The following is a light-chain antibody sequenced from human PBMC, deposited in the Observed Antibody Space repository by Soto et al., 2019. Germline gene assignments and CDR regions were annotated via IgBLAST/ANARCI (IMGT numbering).Light chain of an antibody. CDR3: QQYNNWPQT. CDR2: GAS. J-gene: IGKJ1*01. CDR1: QSVSSN. Sequence: EIVMTQSPATQSVSPGERATLSGRDSQSVSSNLAWYQQKPGQAPRLLIYGASTRATGIPARFSGSGSGTEFTLTISSLQSEDFAVYYCQQYNNWPQTFGQGTKVEIK. V-gene: IGKV3-15*01.